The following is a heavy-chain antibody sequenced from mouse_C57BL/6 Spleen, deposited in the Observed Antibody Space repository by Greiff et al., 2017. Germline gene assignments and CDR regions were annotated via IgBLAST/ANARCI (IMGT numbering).Heavy chain of an antibody. Sequence: EVKLLESGPVLVKPGASVKMSCKASGYTFTDYYMNWVKQSHGKSLEWIGVINPYNGGTSYNQKFKGKATLTVDKSSSTAYMELNSLTSEDSAVYYCAREMGNPWFAYWGQGTLVTVSA. D-gene: IGHD2-1*01. CDR3: AREMGNPWFAY. V-gene: IGHV1-19*01. J-gene: IGHJ3*01. CDR1: GYTFTDYY. CDR2: INPYNGGT.